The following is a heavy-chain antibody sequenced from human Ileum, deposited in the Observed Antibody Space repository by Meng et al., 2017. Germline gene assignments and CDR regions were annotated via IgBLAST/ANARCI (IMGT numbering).Heavy chain of an antibody. CDR1: GGSFSGYY. Sequence: QVQLQQWGAGLLKPSEPLSLTCAVYGGSFSGYYCSWLRQPPGKGLEWIGEINHSGNTNYNPSLKSRVTLSLDTSKNHFSLNLTSVTAADTAVYYCARGREQQLVRGFGYWGQGTLVTVSS. CDR3: ARGREQQLVRGFGY. D-gene: IGHD6-6*01. J-gene: IGHJ4*02. CDR2: INHSGNT. V-gene: IGHV4-34*01.